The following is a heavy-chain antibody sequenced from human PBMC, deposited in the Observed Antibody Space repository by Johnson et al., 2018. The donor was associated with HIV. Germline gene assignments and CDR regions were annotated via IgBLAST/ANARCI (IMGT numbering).Heavy chain of an antibody. CDR1: GFTVSSNY. J-gene: IGHJ3*02. CDR2: IYTGGST. V-gene: IGHV3-66*01. CDR3: ARAASQQQLKVPFDI. D-gene: IGHD6-13*01. Sequence: MQLVESGGGLVQPGGSLRLSCAASGFTVSSNYMTWVRQAPGKGLEWVSVIYTGGSTYYADSVKGRFTISRDNAKNSLYLQMNSLRAEDTAVYYCARAASQQQLKVPFDIWGQGTMVTVSS.